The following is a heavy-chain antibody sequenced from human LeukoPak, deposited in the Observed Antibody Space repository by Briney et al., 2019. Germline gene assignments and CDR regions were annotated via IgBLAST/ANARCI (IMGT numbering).Heavy chain of an antibody. CDR1: GGSISSSSYY. V-gene: IGHV4-39*01. Sequence: PSETLSLTCTVSGGSISSSSYYWGCIRQPPGKGLEWIGSIYYSGSTYYNPSLKSRVTISVDTSKNQFSLKLSSVTAADTAVYYCASRDCSGGSRYYVSSYYFDYWGQGTLVTVSS. D-gene: IGHD2-15*01. CDR3: ASRDCSGGSRYYVSSYYFDY. CDR2: IYYSGST. J-gene: IGHJ4*02.